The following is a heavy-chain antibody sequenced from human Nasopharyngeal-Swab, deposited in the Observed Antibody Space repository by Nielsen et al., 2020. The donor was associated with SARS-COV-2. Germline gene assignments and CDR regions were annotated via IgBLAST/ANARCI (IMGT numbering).Heavy chain of an antibody. Sequence: WIRQPPGKGLEWVSSISSSSSYIYYADSVKGRFTISRDNAKNSLYLQMNSLRAEDTAVYYCARGGGNYPYWGQGTLVTVSS. D-gene: IGHD1-26*01. CDR2: ISSSSSYI. CDR3: ARGGGNYPY. J-gene: IGHJ4*02. V-gene: IGHV3-21*01.